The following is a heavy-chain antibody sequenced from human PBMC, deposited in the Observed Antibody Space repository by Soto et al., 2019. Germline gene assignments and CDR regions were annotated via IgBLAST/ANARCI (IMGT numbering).Heavy chain of an antibody. Sequence: GSLRLSCAASGFSFSTYAMSWVRQAPGKGLEWVSVISATGGSTFYADSVKGRFTVSRDNSRNTLYLQMISLRVEDTAVYYCAKDLGSSTNYYYGMDVWGQGTTVTVSS. J-gene: IGHJ6*02. D-gene: IGHD1-26*01. CDR1: GFSFSTYA. V-gene: IGHV3-23*01. CDR2: ISATGGST. CDR3: AKDLGSSTNYYYGMDV.